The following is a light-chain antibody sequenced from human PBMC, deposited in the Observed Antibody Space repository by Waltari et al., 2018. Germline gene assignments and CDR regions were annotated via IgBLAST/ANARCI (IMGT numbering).Light chain of an antibody. Sequence: DIQITHSPASLSASLVNRVLITCRASQTISTYLNWYQQKMGQAPKLLISAASTLQNGVPARFSGSGSGTDFTLTISSVQPEDFGDYFCQQSFYVPISFGQGTRLDIK. V-gene: IGKV1-39*01. J-gene: IGKJ5*01. CDR2: AAS. CDR3: QQSFYVPIS. CDR1: QTISTY.